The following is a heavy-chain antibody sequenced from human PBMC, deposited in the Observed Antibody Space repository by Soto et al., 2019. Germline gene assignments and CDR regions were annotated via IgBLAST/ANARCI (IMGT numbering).Heavy chain of an antibody. Sequence: GGSLRLSCAASGFTFSSYGMHWVRQAPGKGLERVAVIWYDGSNKYYADSVKGRFTISRDNSKNTLYLQMNSLRAEDTAVYYCARDLGSYPGSYFDYWGQGTLVTVSS. CDR2: IWYDGSNK. D-gene: IGHD5-12*01. CDR1: GFTFSSYG. J-gene: IGHJ4*02. V-gene: IGHV3-33*01. CDR3: ARDLGSYPGSYFDY.